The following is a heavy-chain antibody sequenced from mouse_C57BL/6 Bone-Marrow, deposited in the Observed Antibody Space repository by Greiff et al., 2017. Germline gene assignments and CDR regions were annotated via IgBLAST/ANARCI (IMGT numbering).Heavy chain of an antibody. CDR3: TTVGVAGYCDY. J-gene: IGHJ2*01. CDR2: IDPENGDT. Sequence: EVKLQPSGAELVRPGASVKLSCTASGFNIKDAYMHWVKQRPEQGLEWIGWIDPENGDTEYASTFQGKATITADTASNTAYLQLSSLTSEDTAVYYCTTVGVAGYCDYWGQGTTLTVSS. D-gene: IGHD1-1*02. V-gene: IGHV14-4*01. CDR1: GFNIKDAY.